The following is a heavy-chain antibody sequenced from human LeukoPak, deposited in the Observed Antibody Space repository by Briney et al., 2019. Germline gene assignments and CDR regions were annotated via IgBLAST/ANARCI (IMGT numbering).Heavy chain of an antibody. V-gene: IGHV3-30-3*01. CDR3: ARDEAGESRTSPVVRGVTFDY. J-gene: IGHJ4*02. Sequence: GRSLRLSCAASGFTFSSYAMHWVRQAPGKGLEWVAVISYDGSNKYYADSVKGRFTISRDNSKKTLYLQMNSLRAEDTAVYYCARDEAGESRTSPVVRGVTFDYWGQGTLVTVSS. D-gene: IGHD3-10*01. CDR1: GFTFSSYA. CDR2: ISYDGSNK.